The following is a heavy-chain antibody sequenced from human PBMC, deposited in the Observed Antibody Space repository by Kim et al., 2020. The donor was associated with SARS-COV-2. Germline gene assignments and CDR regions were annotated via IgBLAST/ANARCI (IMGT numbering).Heavy chain of an antibody. CDR1: GGSFSGYY. CDR3: AREAYYYDSSGYITSNAFDI. D-gene: IGHD3-22*01. CDR2: INHSGST. Sequence: SETLSLTCAVYGGSFSGYYWSWIRQPPGKGLEWIGEINHSGSTNYNPSLKSRVTISVDTSKNQFSLKLSSVTAADTAVYYCAREAYYYDSSGYITSNAFDIWGQGTMVTVSS. V-gene: IGHV4-34*01. J-gene: IGHJ3*02.